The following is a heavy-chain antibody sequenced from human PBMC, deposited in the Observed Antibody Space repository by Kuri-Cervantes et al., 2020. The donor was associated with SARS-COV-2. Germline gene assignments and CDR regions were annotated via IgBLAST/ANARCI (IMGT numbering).Heavy chain of an antibody. V-gene: IGHV4-34*01. Sequence: NLSLTCALYVGSFSGYSCSWIRQPPGKGLEWSGEINHSGSTNYNPSPKSRVTISVDTSKNQFSLKLSSVTAAYTAVYYCARSFRYSGSWSNWFDPWGQGTLVTVSS. CDR3: ARSFRYSGSWSNWFDP. CDR2: INHSGST. J-gene: IGHJ5*02. D-gene: IGHD1-26*01. CDR1: VGSFSGYS.